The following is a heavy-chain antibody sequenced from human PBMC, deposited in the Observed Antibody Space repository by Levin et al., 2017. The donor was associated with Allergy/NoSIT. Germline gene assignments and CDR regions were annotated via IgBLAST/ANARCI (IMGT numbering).Heavy chain of an antibody. CDR3: ARERGYYDILTGYYDYYFDY. CDR1: GFTFSSYD. V-gene: IGHV3-13*04. D-gene: IGHD3-9*01. J-gene: IGHJ4*02. Sequence: LSLTCAASGFTFSSYDMHWVRQATGKGLEWVSAIGTAGDTYYPGSVKDRFTISRENAKNSLYLQMNSLRAGDTAVYYCARERGYYDILTGYYDYYFDYWGQGTLVTVSS. CDR2: IGTAGDT.